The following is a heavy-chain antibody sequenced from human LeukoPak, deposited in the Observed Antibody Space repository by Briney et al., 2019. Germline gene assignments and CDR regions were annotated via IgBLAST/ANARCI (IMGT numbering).Heavy chain of an antibody. D-gene: IGHD2-15*01. CDR2: INPSGGST. Sequence: ASVKVSCKASGYTFTSYYMHWVRQAPGQGLEWMGIINPSGGSTSYAQKFQGRVTITADESTSTAYMELSSLRSEDTAVYYCVSAVVADYYYYGMDVWGQGTTVTVSS. CDR3: VSAVVADYYYYGMDV. J-gene: IGHJ6*02. V-gene: IGHV1-46*01. CDR1: GYTFTSYY.